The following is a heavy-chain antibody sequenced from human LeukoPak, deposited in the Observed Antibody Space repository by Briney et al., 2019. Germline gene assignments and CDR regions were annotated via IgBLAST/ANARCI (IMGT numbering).Heavy chain of an antibody. CDR3: ARGGMVRGPLPYYNMDV. Sequence: PGGSLRLSCAASGFTFSSYAMSWVRQAPGKGLEWVSVVSGSSGSTNYADSVKGRFTISRDNSKNTLYLQMNSLRAEDTAVYYCARGGMVRGPLPYYNMDVWGQGTTVTVSS. D-gene: IGHD3-10*01. CDR2: VSGSSGST. CDR1: GFTFSSYA. V-gene: IGHV3-23*01. J-gene: IGHJ6*02.